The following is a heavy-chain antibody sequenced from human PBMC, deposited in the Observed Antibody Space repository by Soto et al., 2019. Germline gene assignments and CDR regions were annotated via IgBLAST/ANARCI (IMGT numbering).Heavy chain of an antibody. CDR1: GYSISSSNW. CDR2: IYYSGTT. Sequence: QVQLQESGPGLVKPSDTLSLTCAVSGYSISSSNWWGWIRQPPGKGLEWIGYIYYSGTTYYNPSLKNRVTMSVDPSKHQFSLKLTSVTAVDTAVYYCARREIQGPIDYWGQGTLVTVSS. D-gene: IGHD1-26*01. CDR3: ARREIQGPIDY. J-gene: IGHJ4*02. V-gene: IGHV4-28*01.